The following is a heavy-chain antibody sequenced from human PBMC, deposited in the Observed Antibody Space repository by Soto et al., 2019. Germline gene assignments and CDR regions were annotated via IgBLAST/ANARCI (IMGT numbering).Heavy chain of an antibody. D-gene: IGHD4-4*01. CDR1: GFTFSRYA. V-gene: IGHV3-64*01. J-gene: IGHJ4*02. CDR2: ISSNGGST. Sequence: GGSLRLSWAASGFTFSRYAMHWVRPAPGEGLEYVSAISSNGGSTYYANSVKGRFTISRDNSKNTLYLQMGSLRAEDMAVYYCARGAEGGVTWDYWGQGTLVTVSS. CDR3: ARGAEGGVTWDY.